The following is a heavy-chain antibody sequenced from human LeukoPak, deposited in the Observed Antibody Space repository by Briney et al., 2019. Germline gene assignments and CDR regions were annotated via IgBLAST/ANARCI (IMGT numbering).Heavy chain of an antibody. CDR1: GFTFSSNY. D-gene: IGHD2-2*01. J-gene: IGHJ4*02. Sequence: GGSLRLSCAASGFTFSSNYMSWVRQAPGKGLEWVSVIYSGGSTYYADSVKGRFTISRDNSKNTLYLQMNSLRAEDTAVYYCANHLACGSTSCPPFDYWGQGTLVTVSS. CDR2: IYSGGST. V-gene: IGHV3-53*01. CDR3: ANHLACGSTSCPPFDY.